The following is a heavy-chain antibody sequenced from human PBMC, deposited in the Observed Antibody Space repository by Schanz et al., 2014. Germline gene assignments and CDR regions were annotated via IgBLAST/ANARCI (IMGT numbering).Heavy chain of an antibody. J-gene: IGHJ4*02. D-gene: IGHD3-9*01. Sequence: QVQLQESGPGLLKPSETLSLTCTVSGGSISSGGYYWSWIRQHPGKGLEWIESIYYSGSTYYNPSFKSRVTTSVDTSKNQFSLKLSSVTAADTAVYYCARQFYDILTGYWFPYYFDYWGQGTLVTVSS. V-gene: IGHV4-39*01. CDR3: ARQFYDILTGYWFPYYFDY. CDR1: GGSISSGGYY. CDR2: IYYSGST.